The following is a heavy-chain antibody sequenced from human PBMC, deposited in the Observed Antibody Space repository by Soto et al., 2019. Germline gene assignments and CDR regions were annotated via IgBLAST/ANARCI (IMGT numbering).Heavy chain of an antibody. CDR3: ARTYDSSGYNFDY. D-gene: IGHD3-22*01. CDR2: IYYSGST. J-gene: IGHJ4*02. CDR1: GGSISSYY. Sequence: WETLSLTCTVSGGSISSYYWSCIRQPPGKGLEWIGYIYYSGSTNYNPSLKSRVTISVDTSKNQFSLKLSSVTAADTAVYYCARTYDSSGYNFDYWGQGTLVTVSS. V-gene: IGHV4-59*01.